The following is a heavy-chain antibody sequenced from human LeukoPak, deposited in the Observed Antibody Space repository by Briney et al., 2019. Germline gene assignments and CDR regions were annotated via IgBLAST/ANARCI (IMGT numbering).Heavy chain of an antibody. D-gene: IGHD2-15*01. CDR2: ISTSGSIM. CDR3: TRDRGGYCSGGSCYGIPYFDY. J-gene: IGHJ4*02. Sequence: GGSLRLSCAASGFTFSSYEMNWVRQAPGKGLEWVSYISTSGSIMYYADSVKGRFTISRDNAKNSLCLQMNSLRAEDTGVYYCTRDRGGYCSGGSCYGIPYFDYWGQGTLVTVSS. V-gene: IGHV3-48*03. CDR1: GFTFSSYE.